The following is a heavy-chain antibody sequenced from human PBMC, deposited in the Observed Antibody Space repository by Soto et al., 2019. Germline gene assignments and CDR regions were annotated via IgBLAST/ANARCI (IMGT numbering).Heavy chain of an antibody. CDR1: GFTFGDYA. D-gene: IGHD3-3*01. Sequence: PGGSLRLSCTASGFTFGDYAMSWVRQAPGKGLEWVGFIRSKAYGGTTEYAASVKGRFTISRDDSKSIAYLQMNSLKTEDTAVYYCTRAAPYYDFWSGYLYYFDYWGQGTLVTVSP. CDR3: TRAAPYYDFWSGYLYYFDY. J-gene: IGHJ4*02. CDR2: IRSKAYGGTT. V-gene: IGHV3-49*04.